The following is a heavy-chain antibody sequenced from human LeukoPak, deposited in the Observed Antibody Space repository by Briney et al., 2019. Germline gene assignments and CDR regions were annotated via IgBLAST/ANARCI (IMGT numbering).Heavy chain of an antibody. CDR1: GFTFSSYG. Sequence: GGSLRLSCAASGFTFSSYGMHWVRQAPGKGLEWVAVISYDGSNKYYADSVKGRFAISRDNSKNTLYLQMNSLRAEDTAVYYCARKYSSSWYYLGYCGQGTLVTVSS. J-gene: IGHJ4*02. D-gene: IGHD6-13*01. CDR3: ARKYSSSWYYLGY. CDR2: ISYDGSNK. V-gene: IGHV3-30*03.